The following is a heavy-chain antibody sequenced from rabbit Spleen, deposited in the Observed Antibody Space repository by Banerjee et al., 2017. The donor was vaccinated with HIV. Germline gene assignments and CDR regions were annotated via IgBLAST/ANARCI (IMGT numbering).Heavy chain of an antibody. CDR2: IVGGSSGSA. Sequence: QSLEESGGGLVQPEGSLTLTCKASGIDFSSYYYMCWVRQAPGKGLEWIACIVGGSSGSAYYANWVNGRFTISKTSTTVTLQMTSLTAADTATYFCARFVVYGGDAGCLDLWGQGTLVTVS. CDR1: GIDFSSYYY. V-gene: IGHV1S40*01. D-gene: IGHD4-2*01. J-gene: IGHJ4*01. CDR3: ARFVVYGGDAGCLDL.